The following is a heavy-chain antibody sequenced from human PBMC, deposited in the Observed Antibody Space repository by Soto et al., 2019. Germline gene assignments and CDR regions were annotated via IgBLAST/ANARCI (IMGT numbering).Heavy chain of an antibody. V-gene: IGHV1-2*02. Sequence: GASVKVSCKASGYTFTGYYVHWVRQAPGQGLEWMGWINPNSGGTNYAQKFQGRVTMTRDTSISTAYMELSRLRSDDTAVYYCARGYSSSSPNGYFDYWGQGTLVTVSS. CDR1: GYTFTGYY. J-gene: IGHJ4*02. D-gene: IGHD6-6*01. CDR3: ARGYSSSSPNGYFDY. CDR2: INPNSGGT.